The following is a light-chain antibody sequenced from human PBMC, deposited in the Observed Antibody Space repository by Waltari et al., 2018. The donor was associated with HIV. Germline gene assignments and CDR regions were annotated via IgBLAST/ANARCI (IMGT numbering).Light chain of an antibody. CDR1: QIVSSY. V-gene: IGKV3-11*01. Sequence: EVVLTQSQATLSLSPRERASLSCRASQIVSSYLAWYQQKPDQAPRLLNDNASNQATVIPTRFSGSGSGTYFTVTISSLDPEDFAVYYCQQRSNWPPFTFGPGTKVDIK. J-gene: IGKJ3*01. CDR3: QQRSNWPPFT. CDR2: NAS.